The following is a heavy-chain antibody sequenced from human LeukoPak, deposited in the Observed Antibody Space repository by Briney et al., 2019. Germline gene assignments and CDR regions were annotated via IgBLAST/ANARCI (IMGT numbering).Heavy chain of an antibody. CDR2: ISYDGSNK. CDR3: AKMGARLYYYYYGMDV. J-gene: IGHJ6*02. D-gene: IGHD1-26*01. CDR1: GFTFSSYG. Sequence: GGSLRLSCAASGFTFSSYGMHWVRQAPGKGLEWVAVISYDGSNKYYADSVKGRFTISRDNSKNTLYLQMNSLRAEDTAVYYCAKMGARLYYYYYGMDVWGQGTTVTASS. V-gene: IGHV3-30*18.